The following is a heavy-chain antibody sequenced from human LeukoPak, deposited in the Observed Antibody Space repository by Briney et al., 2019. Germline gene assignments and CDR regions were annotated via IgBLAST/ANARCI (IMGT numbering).Heavy chain of an antibody. Sequence: ASVKVSCKASGYTFTGYYMHWVRQAPGQGLEWMGRINPNSGGTNYAQKLQGRVTMTRDTSISTAYMELSRLRSDDTAVYYCARDRHNWNDVNAFDIWGQGTMVTVSS. CDR2: INPNSGGT. CDR1: GYTFTGYY. V-gene: IGHV1-2*06. CDR3: ARDRHNWNDVNAFDI. D-gene: IGHD1-1*01. J-gene: IGHJ3*02.